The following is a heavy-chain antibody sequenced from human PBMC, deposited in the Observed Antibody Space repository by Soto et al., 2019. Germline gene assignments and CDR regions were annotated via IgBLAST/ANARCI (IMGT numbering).Heavy chain of an antibody. CDR2: LYSGGTS. V-gene: IGHV4-59*08. CDR1: GGSISRYY. Sequence: QVQLQESVPGLVKPSETLSLTCTVSGGSISRYYWSWIRQPPGKGLEWIGYLYSGGTSNYNPTLNSRVTISVDTAKNQLSLTLSSVTAADTAVYYCARHGDYAALDYWGQGTLVTVSS. CDR3: ARHGDYAALDY. D-gene: IGHD4-17*01. J-gene: IGHJ4*02.